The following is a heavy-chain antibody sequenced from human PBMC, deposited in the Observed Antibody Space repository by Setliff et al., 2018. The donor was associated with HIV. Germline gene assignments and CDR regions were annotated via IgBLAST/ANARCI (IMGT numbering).Heavy chain of an antibody. CDR3: ARGARYAYYYDGSGYYRHFDY. CDR2: IYTTGST. J-gene: IGHJ4*02. CDR1: GGSISSGTYY. D-gene: IGHD3-22*01. V-gene: IGHV4-61*09. Sequence: PSETLSLTCTVAGGSISSGTYYWSWIRQPAGKGLEWIGHIYTTGSTNYNPSLKSRVTMSVDTSRNQFSLNLRSVTAADTAVYYCARGARYAYYYDGSGYYRHFDYWSQGTLVTVSS.